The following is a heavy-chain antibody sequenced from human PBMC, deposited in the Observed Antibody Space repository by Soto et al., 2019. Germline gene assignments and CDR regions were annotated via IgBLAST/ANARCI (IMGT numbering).Heavy chain of an antibody. J-gene: IGHJ4*02. CDR3: AKAIEGAWEPNDY. D-gene: IGHD1-26*01. Sequence: EVQLLESGGGVVQPGGSLRLSCAASGFTFSNCAMKWVRQVPGKGLEWVSDISRAGSNIYYADSVKGRFTISRDNSKNTLYLQMNSLRAEDTAVYYCAKAIEGAWEPNDYWGQGTLVTVSS. CDR2: ISRAGSNI. CDR1: GFTFSNCA. V-gene: IGHV3-23*01.